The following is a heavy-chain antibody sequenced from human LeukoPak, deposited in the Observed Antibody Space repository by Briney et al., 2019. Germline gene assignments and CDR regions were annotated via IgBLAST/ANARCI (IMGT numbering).Heavy chain of an antibody. CDR1: GGSISSYY. D-gene: IGHD5-18*01. CDR2: IYYSGST. J-gene: IGHJ2*01. Sequence: TSETLSLTCTVSGGSISSYYWSRIRQPPGKGLEWIGYIYYSGSTNYNPSLKSRVTISVDTSKNQFSLKLSSVTAADTAVYYCARDGSANPWYFDLWGRGTLVTVSS. CDR3: ARDGSANPWYFDL. V-gene: IGHV4-59*01.